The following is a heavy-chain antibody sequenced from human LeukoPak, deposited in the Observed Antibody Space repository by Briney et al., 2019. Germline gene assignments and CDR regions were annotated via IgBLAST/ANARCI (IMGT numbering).Heavy chain of an antibody. CDR3: AKGRLWSGGHPTAIY. CDR1: GYTFTNYD. D-gene: IGHD3-10*01. V-gene: IGHV1-8*01. J-gene: IGHJ4*02. CDR2: MNPYSGNT. Sequence: ASVKVSCKASGYTFTNYDINWVRQATGQGLEWMGWMNPYSGNTGYAQKFQGRVTMTRNTSISTAYMELSSLRSEDTAVYYCAKGRLWSGGHPTAIYWGQGTLVTVSS.